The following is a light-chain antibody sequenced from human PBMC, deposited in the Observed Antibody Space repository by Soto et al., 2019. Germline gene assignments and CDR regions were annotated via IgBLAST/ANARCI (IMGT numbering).Light chain of an antibody. V-gene: IGKV1-33*01. Sequence: DFQMTQPPSSLSASVEDRVTITCQASQDISNYLNWYQQKPGKAPKLLIYDTSNLETGVPSRFSGSGSWTEFTFTMSSLQTEDIATYYCQQYDNLPPRTFVQGTKVEIK. CDR2: DTS. J-gene: IGKJ1*01. CDR3: QQYDNLPPRT. CDR1: QDISNY.